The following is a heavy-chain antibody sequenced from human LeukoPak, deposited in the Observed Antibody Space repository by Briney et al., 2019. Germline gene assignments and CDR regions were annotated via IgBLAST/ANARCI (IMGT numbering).Heavy chain of an antibody. D-gene: IGHD3-16*01. J-gene: IGHJ4*02. CDR2: IKEDGSQT. CDR3: AAGVNWGSIDY. Sequence: GGSLRLSCAASGFAFSNYWMTWVRQAPGKGLEWVANIKEDGSQTYYGDSVKGRFTISRDNAKNSLYLQMNILRAEDTAVYYCAAGVNWGSIDYWGQGTLVTVSS. V-gene: IGHV3-7*03. CDR1: GFAFSNYW.